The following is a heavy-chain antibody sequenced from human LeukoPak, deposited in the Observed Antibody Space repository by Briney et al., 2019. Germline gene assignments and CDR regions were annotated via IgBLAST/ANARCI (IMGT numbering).Heavy chain of an antibody. CDR2: INPNSGGT. V-gene: IGHV1-2*02. CDR3: ARGEQLVWSYYYYYMDV. CDR1: GYIFTGYL. J-gene: IGHJ6*03. Sequence: ASVKVSCRASGYIFTGYLVHWVRQAPGQGLEWMGWINPNSGGTNYAQKFQGRVTMTRDTSISTAYMELSRLRSDDTAVYYCARGEQLVWSYYYYYMDVWGKGTTVTISS. D-gene: IGHD6-13*01.